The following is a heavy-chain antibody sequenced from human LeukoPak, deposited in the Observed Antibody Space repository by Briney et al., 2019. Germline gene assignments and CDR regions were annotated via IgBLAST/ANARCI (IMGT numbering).Heavy chain of an antibody. V-gene: IGHV1-69*13. Sequence: SVKVSCKASGGTFSSYAISWVRQAPGQGLEWMGGIIPIFGTANYAQKFKGRVTITADESTSTAYMELSSLRSEDTAVYYCARETCSGGSCYSGFDYWGQGTLVTVSS. CDR1: GGTFSSYA. J-gene: IGHJ4*02. D-gene: IGHD2-15*01. CDR2: IIPIFGTA. CDR3: ARETCSGGSCYSGFDY.